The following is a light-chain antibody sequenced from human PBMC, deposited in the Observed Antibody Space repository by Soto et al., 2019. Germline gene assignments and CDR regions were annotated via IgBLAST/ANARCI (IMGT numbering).Light chain of an antibody. CDR2: GNT. J-gene: IGLJ1*01. CDR3: AAWDDSLGSYV. V-gene: IGLV1-40*01. CDR1: SSNIGAGFD. Sequence: QSVLTQPPSASGAPGQTVAISCTGSSSNIGAGFDVHWYQQVPGTAPKLVLYGNTNRPSGVPDRFSGSRSGSSASLAITGLQAEDEADYYCAAWDDSLGSYVFGSGTKVTVL.